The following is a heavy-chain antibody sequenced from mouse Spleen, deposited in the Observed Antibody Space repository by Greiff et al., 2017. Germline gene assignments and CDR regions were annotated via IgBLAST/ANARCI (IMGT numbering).Heavy chain of an antibody. J-gene: IGHJ4*01. CDR3: ARWPVGAMDY. CDR2: INPSSGYT. CDR1: GYTFTSYT. V-gene: IGHV1S26*01. D-gene: IGHD1-1*01. Sequence: QVQLQQSGAELVKPGASVKVSCKASGYTFTSYTMHWVKQRPGQGLEWIGYINPSSGYTNYNQKFKDKATLTADKSSSTAYMQLSSLTSEDSAVYYCARWPVGAMDYWGQGTSVTVSS.